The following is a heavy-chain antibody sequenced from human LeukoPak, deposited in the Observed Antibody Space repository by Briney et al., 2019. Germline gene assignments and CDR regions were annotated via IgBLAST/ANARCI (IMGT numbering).Heavy chain of an antibody. CDR2: ISSSSSTI. V-gene: IGHV3-48*01. CDR1: GFTFSSYS. Sequence: GGSLRLSCAASGFTFSSYSMNWVRQAPGKGLEWASYISSSSSTIYYADSVKGRFTISRDNAKNSLYLQMNSLRAEDTAVYYCARDANVDYYYMDVWGKGTTVTVSS. CDR3: ARDANVDYYYMDV. J-gene: IGHJ6*03.